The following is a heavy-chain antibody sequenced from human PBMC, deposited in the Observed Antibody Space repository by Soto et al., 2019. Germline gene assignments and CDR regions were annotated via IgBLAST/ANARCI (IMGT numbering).Heavy chain of an antibody. CDR1: GFTFSSYA. J-gene: IGHJ5*02. CDR3: VKGGYSSSWYGAREFNWFDP. D-gene: IGHD6-13*01. Sequence: PGGSLRLSCSASGFTFSSYAMHWARQAPGKGLEYVSAISSNGGSTYYADSVKGRFTISRDNSKNTLYLQMSSLRAEDTAVYYCVKGGYSSSWYGAREFNWFDPWGQGTLVTVSS. CDR2: ISSNGGST. V-gene: IGHV3-64D*06.